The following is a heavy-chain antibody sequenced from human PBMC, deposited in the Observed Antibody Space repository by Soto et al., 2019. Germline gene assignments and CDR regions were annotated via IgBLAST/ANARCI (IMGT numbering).Heavy chain of an antibody. CDR2: IIPIFGTA. D-gene: IGHD6-13*01. J-gene: IGHJ4*02. Sequence: QVQLVQSGAEVKKPGSSVKVSCKASGGTFSSYAISWVRQAPGQGLEWMGGIIPIFGTANYAQKFQGRVTITADESTSTAYMELSSLRSEDTAVYYCARVGAEYSGSGAGGFDYWGQGTLVTVSS. CDR3: ARVGAEYSGSGAGGFDY. V-gene: IGHV1-69*01. CDR1: GGTFSSYA.